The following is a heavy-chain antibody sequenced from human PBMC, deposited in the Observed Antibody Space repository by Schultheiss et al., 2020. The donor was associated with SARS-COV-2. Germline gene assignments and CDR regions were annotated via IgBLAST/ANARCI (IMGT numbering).Heavy chain of an antibody. CDR2: IWYDGSNK. CDR1: GFTFSSYA. CDR3: VRDSTRYCTSTNCYAELFDY. D-gene: IGHD2-2*01. J-gene: IGHJ4*02. V-gene: IGHV3-33*08. Sequence: GGSLRLSCAASGFTFSSYAMHWVRQAPGKGLEWVAVIWYDGSNKYYADSVKGRFTISRDNSKNTLYLQMNSLRAEDTAVYYCVRDSTRYCTSTNCYAELFDYWGQGTLVTVSS.